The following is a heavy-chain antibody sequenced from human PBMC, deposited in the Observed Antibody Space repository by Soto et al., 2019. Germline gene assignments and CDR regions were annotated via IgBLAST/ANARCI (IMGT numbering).Heavy chain of an antibody. CDR1: GGSFSDHY. CDR3: ARGVGGRQQPIDS. J-gene: IGHJ4*02. D-gene: IGHD2-15*01. Sequence: PSETLSLTCAVYGGSFSDHYWSWIRQTPGKGLEWIGEINHSGSTNYNPSFKSRVTISVDTSKNQFSLYLSSVTAADTAVIYCARGVGGRQQPIDSWGQGTLVTVSS. V-gene: IGHV4-34*01. CDR2: INHSGST.